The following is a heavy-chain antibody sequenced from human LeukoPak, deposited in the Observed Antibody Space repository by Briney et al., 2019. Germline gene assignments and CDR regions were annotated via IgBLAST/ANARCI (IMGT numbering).Heavy chain of an antibody. CDR2: IYYSGST. CDR1: GGSISSYY. Sequence: SETLSLTCTVSGGSISSYYWSWIRQPPGKGLEWIAYIYYSGSTNYNLSLKSRVNISVDTSKNQFSLKLRSVTAADTAVYYCARHVAFSGYDSSGYYGEWVENAFDIWGQGTMVTVSS. CDR3: ARHVAFSGYDSSGYYGEWVENAFDI. D-gene: IGHD3-22*01. J-gene: IGHJ3*02. V-gene: IGHV4-59*08.